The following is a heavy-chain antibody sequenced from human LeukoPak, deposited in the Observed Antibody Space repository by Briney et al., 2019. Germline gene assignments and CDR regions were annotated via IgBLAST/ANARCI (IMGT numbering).Heavy chain of an antibody. CDR1: GYTFSSYY. D-gene: IGHD4-17*01. CDR3: AIVTTADGY. J-gene: IGHJ4*02. V-gene: IGHV1-2*02. CDR2: INPTHGGT. Sequence: GASVKVSCKASGYTFSSYYIHWVRQAPGQGLEWMGWINPTHGGTNFAQKFQGRVTMTRDTSITTAYMELTRLISDDTAMYYCAIVTTADGYWGQGTPLTVSS.